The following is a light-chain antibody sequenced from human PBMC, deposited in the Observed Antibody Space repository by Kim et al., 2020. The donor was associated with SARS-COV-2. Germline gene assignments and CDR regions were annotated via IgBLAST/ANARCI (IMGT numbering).Light chain of an antibody. Sequence: AIQLTQSPSSLSASVGDRVTITCRASQDIGSALTWYQQKPGKAPKLLIYDASILSSGIPSRFSGSGSGTDFALSISSLQPEDFATYYCQQFITNPHPFGQGTKLEIK. CDR3: QQFITNPHP. CDR2: DAS. CDR1: QDIGSA. V-gene: IGKV1-13*02. J-gene: IGKJ2*01.